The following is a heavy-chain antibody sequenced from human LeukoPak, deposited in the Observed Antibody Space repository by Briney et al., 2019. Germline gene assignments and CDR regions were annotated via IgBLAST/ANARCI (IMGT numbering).Heavy chain of an antibody. CDR2: INPNSGGT. CDR3: ARVPFGVVSRYFDY. CDR1: GYTFTGYY. D-gene: IGHD3-3*01. V-gene: IGHV1-2*02. J-gene: IGHJ4*02. Sequence: ASVKVSCKASGYTFTGYYMHWVRQAPGQGLEWMGWINPNSGGTNYAQKFQGRVTMTWDTSISTAYMELSRLRSDDTAVYYCARVPFGVVSRYFDYWGQGTLVTVSS.